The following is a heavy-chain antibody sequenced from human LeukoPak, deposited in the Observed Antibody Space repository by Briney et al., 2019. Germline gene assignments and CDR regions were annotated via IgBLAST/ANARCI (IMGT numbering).Heavy chain of an antibody. CDR3: ARHYVWELLGFDY. V-gene: IGHV4-34*01. Sequence: GSLRLSCAASGFTFSSYAMSWVRQAPGKGLEWIGEINHSGSTNYNPSLKSRVTISVDTSKNQFSLKLSSVTAADTAVYYCARHYVWELLGFDYWGQGTLVTVSS. J-gene: IGHJ4*02. CDR1: GFTFSSYA. D-gene: IGHD1-26*01. CDR2: INHSGST.